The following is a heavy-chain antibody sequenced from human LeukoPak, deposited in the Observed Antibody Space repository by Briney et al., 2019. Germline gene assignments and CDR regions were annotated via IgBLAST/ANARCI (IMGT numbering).Heavy chain of an antibody. CDR3: AKPADYYDTSGYYYRLYYFDY. V-gene: IGHV3-23*01. Sequence: GGSLRLSCAASGFTFSSYAMHWVRQAPGKGLEWVSSISGSGGSTFYADSVKGRFTISRDNSRNTLYLQMNSLRAEDTAVYYCAKPADYYDTSGYYYRLYYFDYWGQGTLVTVSS. CDR1: GFTFSSYA. D-gene: IGHD3-22*01. CDR2: ISGSGGST. J-gene: IGHJ4*02.